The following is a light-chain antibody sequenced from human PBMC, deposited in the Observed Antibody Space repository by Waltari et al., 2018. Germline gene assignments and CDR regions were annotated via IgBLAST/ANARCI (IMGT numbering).Light chain of an antibody. V-gene: IGLV4-69*01. CDR3: QTGGHGTWV. Sequence: QLVLTQSPSASASLGASVKLTCTLSRGHSSTLIAWHQQQPEKGTRYLRKVNSDGSHSKGSWIPDRLSGASAGAGRYPTISSLQSEDEADYYCQTGGHGTWVFGGGTKLTVL. CDR2: VNSDGSH. CDR1: RGHSSTL. J-gene: IGLJ3*02.